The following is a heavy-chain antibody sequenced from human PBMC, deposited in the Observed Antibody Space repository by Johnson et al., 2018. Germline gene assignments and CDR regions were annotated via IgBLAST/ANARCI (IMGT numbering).Heavy chain of an antibody. J-gene: IGHJ6*03. V-gene: IGHV3-49*03. CDR1: GFTFGDYA. CDR3: TRDSFTMVRGVKSYYYYMYV. CDR2: IRNKAYGGTT. Sequence: VQLVESGGGLVQPGRSLRLSCTASGFTFGDYAMSWFRQAPGKGLEWVGFIRNKAYGGTTEYAASVKGRFTISRDDSKSIAYLQMNSLKTEDTAVYYCTRDSFTMVRGVKSYYYYMYVWGKGTTVTVSS. D-gene: IGHD3-10*01.